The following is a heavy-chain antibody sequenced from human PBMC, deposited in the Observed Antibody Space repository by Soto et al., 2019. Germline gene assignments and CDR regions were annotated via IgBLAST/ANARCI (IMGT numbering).Heavy chain of an antibody. J-gene: IGHJ5*02. V-gene: IGHV4-59*01. D-gene: IGHD1-26*01. CDR2: FYSGST. Sequence: PSETLSLTCTVSGASTSCYYWTWIRQPPGKGLEWIVYFYSGSTNYNPSLKSRATISIAPSKNHFSLNLMSVTAADTAVYYCAGDSRSAEGWLDPGGQGILVTVSS. CDR1: GASTSCYY. CDR3: AGDSRSAEGWLDP.